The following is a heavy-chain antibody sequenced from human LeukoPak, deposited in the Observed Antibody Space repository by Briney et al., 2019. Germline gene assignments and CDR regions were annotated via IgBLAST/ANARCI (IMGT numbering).Heavy chain of an antibody. CDR2: IYYSGST. Sequence: SETLSLTCTVSGGSISTGNKYWSWIRQPPGKGLEWIGYIYYSGSTNYNPSLKSRVTISVDTSKNQFSLKLSSVTAADTAVYYCARGRFFDYYYYYMDVWGKGTTVTVSS. CDR1: GGSISTGNKY. D-gene: IGHD3-10*01. CDR3: ARGRFFDYYYYYMDV. V-gene: IGHV4-61*01. J-gene: IGHJ6*03.